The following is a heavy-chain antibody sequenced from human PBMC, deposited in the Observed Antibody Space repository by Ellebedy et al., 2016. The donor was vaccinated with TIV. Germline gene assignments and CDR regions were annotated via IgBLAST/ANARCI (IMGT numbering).Heavy chain of an antibody. V-gene: IGHV3-64*01. CDR1: GFTFSSYS. D-gene: IGHD5-12*01. Sequence: GESLKISCAASGFTFSSYSMNLVRQAPGRGLEYISAISCNGDKTYYVNSVKGRFTISRDNSKNTLHLQMDSLRPEDMAVYYCVRERGERGYDYDYWGQGTLVTVSS. CDR2: ISCNGDKT. CDR3: VRERGERGYDYDY. J-gene: IGHJ4*02.